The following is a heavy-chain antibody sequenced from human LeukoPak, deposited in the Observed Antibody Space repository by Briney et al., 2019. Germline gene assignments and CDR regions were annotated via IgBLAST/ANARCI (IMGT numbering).Heavy chain of an antibody. V-gene: IGHV3-23*01. J-gene: IGHJ6*02. CDR2: ISGSGGST. CDR1: GFAFSSYW. Sequence: GGSLRLSCAASGFAFSSYWMSWVRQAPGKGLEWVSAISGSGGSTYYADSGKGRFTISRDNSKNTLYLQMNSLRAEDTAVYYCANSDYGDDYYYYYGMDVWGQGTTVTVSS. CDR3: ANSDYGDDYYYYYGMDV. D-gene: IGHD4-17*01.